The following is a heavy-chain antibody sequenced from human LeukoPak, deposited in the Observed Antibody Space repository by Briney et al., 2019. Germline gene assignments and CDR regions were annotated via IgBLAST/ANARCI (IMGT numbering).Heavy chain of an antibody. CDR3: ARGEDEYSYGYYFDY. Sequence: SETLSLTCTVSGYSISSGYYWGWIRQPPGKGLEWIGSIYHSGSTNYNPSLKSRVTISVDTSKNQFSLKLSSVTAADTAVYYCARGEDEYSYGYYFDYWGQGTLVTVSS. V-gene: IGHV4-38-2*02. CDR2: IYHSGST. CDR1: GYSISSGYY. D-gene: IGHD5-18*01. J-gene: IGHJ4*02.